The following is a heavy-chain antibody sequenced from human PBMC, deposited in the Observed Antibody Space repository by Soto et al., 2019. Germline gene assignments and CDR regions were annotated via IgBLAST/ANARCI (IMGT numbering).Heavy chain of an antibody. D-gene: IGHD1-26*01. CDR3: ARDSEEWDTDYYYYYGMDV. CDR1: GFTFSSYS. CDR2: ISSSSSYI. J-gene: IGHJ6*02. V-gene: IGHV3-21*01. Sequence: EVQLVESGGGLVKPGGSLRLSCAASGFTFSSYSMNWVRQAPGKGLEWVSSISSSSSYIYYADSVKGRFTISRDNAKNSLYLQMNSLRAEDTAVYYCARDSEEWDTDYYYYYGMDVWGQGTTVTVSS.